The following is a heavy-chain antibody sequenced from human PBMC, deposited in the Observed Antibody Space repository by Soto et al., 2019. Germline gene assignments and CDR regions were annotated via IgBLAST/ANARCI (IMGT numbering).Heavy chain of an antibody. CDR2: IYYSGST. D-gene: IGHD5-18*01. Sequence: SETLSLTCTVSGGSISRYYWSWIRQPPGKGLEWIGYIYYSGSTNYNPSLKSRVTISLDTSKNQFSLKLSSVTAADTAVYYCARWYSYGPFDYWGQGTLVTVSS. CDR3: ARWYSYGPFDY. V-gene: IGHV4-59*01. J-gene: IGHJ4*02. CDR1: GGSISRYY.